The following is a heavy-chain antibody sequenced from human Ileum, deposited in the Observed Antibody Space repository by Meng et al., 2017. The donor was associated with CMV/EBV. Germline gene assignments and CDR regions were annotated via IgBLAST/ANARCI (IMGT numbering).Heavy chain of an antibody. CDR2: IIPIFGTA. V-gene: IGHV1-69*05. J-gene: IGHJ6*02. CDR3: ARGARHCSSPSCYFRDDYYDYGMDV. D-gene: IGHD2-2*01. CDR1: GGSFSSYA. Sequence: AVKVSCKASGGSFSSYAISWLRQAPGQGLEWMGGIIPIFGTANYAQKFQGRVTITTDESTDTAYMELSSLGPEDTAVYYCARGARHCSSPSCYFRDDYYDYGMDVWGQGTTVTVSS.